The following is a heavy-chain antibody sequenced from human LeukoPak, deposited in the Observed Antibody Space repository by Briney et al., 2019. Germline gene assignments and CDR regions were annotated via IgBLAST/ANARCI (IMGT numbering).Heavy chain of an antibody. V-gene: IGHV4-31*03. CDR2: IFYSGST. Sequence: SETLSLTCTVSGDSISSATYYWGWIRHHPGKGLEGIGHIFYSGSTYYNPSLKSRITISVDTSKNQFSLKLGSVTAADTAVYYCARVSSSGYYDVEYFFDYWGQGTLVTVSS. D-gene: IGHD3-22*01. CDR1: GDSISSATYY. J-gene: IGHJ4*02. CDR3: ARVSSSGYYDVEYFFDY.